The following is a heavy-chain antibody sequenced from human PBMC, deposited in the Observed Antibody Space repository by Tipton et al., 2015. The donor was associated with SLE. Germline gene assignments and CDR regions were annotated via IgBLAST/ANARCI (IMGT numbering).Heavy chain of an antibody. CDR1: SFSISRDYY. CDR2: MCDSGST. CDR3: ARVDGSCPDAFDI. Sequence: TLSLTCAVSSFSISRDYYWGWIRQHLGKGLEWIGTMCDSGSTSYYPSHKSRVTISIDTSKNQFSLKLSSVTAADTAVYYCARVDGSCPDAFDIWGQGKMVTVFS. J-gene: IGHJ3*02. D-gene: IGHD3-10*01. V-gene: IGHV4-38-2*01.